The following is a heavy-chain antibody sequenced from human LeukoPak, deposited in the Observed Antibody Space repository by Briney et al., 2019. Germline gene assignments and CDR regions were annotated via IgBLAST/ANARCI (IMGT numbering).Heavy chain of an antibody. CDR3: ARGEVGATTPGFDY. CDR2: INHSGST. V-gene: IGHV4-34*01. CDR1: GGSFSGYY. D-gene: IGHD1-26*01. Sequence: KPSETLSLTCAVYGGSFSGYYWSWIRQPPGKGLEWIGEINHSGSTNYNPSLKSRVTISVDTSKNQFSLKLSSVTAADTAVYYCARGEVGATTPGFDYWGQGTLATDSS. J-gene: IGHJ4*02.